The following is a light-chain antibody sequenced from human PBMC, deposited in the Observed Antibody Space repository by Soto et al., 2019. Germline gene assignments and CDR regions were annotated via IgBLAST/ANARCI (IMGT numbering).Light chain of an antibody. CDR3: QQYGSSLPWT. J-gene: IGKJ1*01. V-gene: IGKV3-20*01. CDR2: GAS. CDR1: QSVTSN. Sequence: EVVMTQSPATLSVSPGERATLSCRASQSVTSNLAWYQQRPGQAPRLLIYGASTRATGIPARFSGDGSATDFTLTISRLEPEDFAVYYCQQYGSSLPWTFGQGTKVDI.